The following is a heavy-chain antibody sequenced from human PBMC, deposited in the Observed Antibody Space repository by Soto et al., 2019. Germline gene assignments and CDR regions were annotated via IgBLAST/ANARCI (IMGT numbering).Heavy chain of an antibody. J-gene: IGHJ4*02. Sequence: QVQLQESGPGRVKPSETLSLTCTVSGGSISSYYWSWIRQPPGKGLEWIGYIYYSGSTNYNPSLKSRVTISVDTSKNQFSLKLSSVTAADTAVYYCARRYGVYFDYWGQGTLVTVSS. CDR2: IYYSGST. V-gene: IGHV4-59*08. D-gene: IGHD4-17*01. CDR1: GGSISSYY. CDR3: ARRYGVYFDY.